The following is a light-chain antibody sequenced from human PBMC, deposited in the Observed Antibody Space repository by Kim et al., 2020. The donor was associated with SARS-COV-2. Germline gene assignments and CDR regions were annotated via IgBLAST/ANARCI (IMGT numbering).Light chain of an antibody. V-gene: IGKV1-5*03. Sequence: GDIVTITCRASQYITRRLAWYQQKPGKAPKVLISKASTLESGVPSTFSGSGSGTDFTLTISSLQPDDFGTYYCQQYDTYPWTFGQGTKVDIK. CDR1: QYITRR. J-gene: IGKJ1*01. CDR2: KAS. CDR3: QQYDTYPWT.